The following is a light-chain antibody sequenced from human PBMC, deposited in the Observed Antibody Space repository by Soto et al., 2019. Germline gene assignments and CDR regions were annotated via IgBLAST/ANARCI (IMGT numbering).Light chain of an antibody. J-gene: IGKJ3*01. CDR3: QQRSNWPLT. CDR1: QSVNSY. Sequence: EIVLTQSPATLSLSPGERATLSCRASQSVNSYLAWYQQKPGQAPRLLIYDASNRATGIPARFSGSGSGTACTLTITSLEPEDFAVYYCQQRSNWPLTFGPGTKVDIK. CDR2: DAS. V-gene: IGKV3-11*01.